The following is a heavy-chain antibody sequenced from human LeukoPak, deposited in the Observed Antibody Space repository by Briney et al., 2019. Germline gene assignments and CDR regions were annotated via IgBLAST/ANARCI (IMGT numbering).Heavy chain of an antibody. CDR1: GYTFTSYG. D-gene: IGHD3-3*01. CDR3: ARVLYYDFWSGYNPFDY. V-gene: IGHV1-18*01. CDR2: ISAYNGNT. J-gene: IGHJ4*02. Sequence: ASVKVSCKASGYTFTSYGISWVRQAPGQGVEWMGWISAYNGNTNYAQKLQGRVTMTTDTSTSTAYMELRSLRSDDTAVYYCARVLYYDFWSGYNPFDYWGQGTLVTFSS.